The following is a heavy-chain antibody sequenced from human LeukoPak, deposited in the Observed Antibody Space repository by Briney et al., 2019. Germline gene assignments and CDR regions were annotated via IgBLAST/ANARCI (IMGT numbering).Heavy chain of an antibody. D-gene: IGHD1-26*01. Sequence: SETLSLTCTVSGGSISSYYWSWIRQPPGKGLEWIGYIYYSGSTNYNPSLKSRVTISVDTSKNQFSLKLSSVTAADTAVYYCARDAVGALDCWGQGTLVTVSS. V-gene: IGHV4-59*01. CDR1: GGSISSYY. J-gene: IGHJ4*02. CDR2: IYYSGST. CDR3: ARDAVGALDC.